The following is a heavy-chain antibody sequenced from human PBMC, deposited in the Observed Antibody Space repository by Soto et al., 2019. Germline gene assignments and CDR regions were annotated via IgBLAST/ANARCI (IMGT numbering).Heavy chain of an antibody. CDR1: GCTFRSYA. D-gene: IGHD3-10*01. J-gene: IGHJ5*02. Sequence: GGSRRRSCSASGCTFRSYAMSWVRQAPWNWLESGSAISGSVGSTYYADSVKGRFTISRDNSKNTLYLQMNSLRAEDTAVYYCAKDRKLWFGELLSPPGTWFDPWGKGTLVTVSS. CDR3: AKDRKLWFGELLSPPGTWFDP. V-gene: IGHV3-23*01. CDR2: ISGSVGST.